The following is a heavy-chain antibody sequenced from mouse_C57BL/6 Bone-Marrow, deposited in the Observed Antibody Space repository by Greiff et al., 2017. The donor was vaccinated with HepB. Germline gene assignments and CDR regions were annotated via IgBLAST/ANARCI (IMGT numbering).Heavy chain of an antibody. CDR2: ISSGSSTI. V-gene: IGHV5-17*01. D-gene: IGHD2-3*01. CDR3: AREWLLWYFDV. J-gene: IGHJ1*03. Sequence: DVHLVESGGGLVKPGGSLKLSCAASGFTFSDYGMHWVRQAPEKGLEWVAYISSGSSTIYYADTVKGRFTISRDNAKNTLFLQMTSLRSEDTAMYYCAREWLLWYFDVWGTGTTVTVSS. CDR1: GFTFSDYG.